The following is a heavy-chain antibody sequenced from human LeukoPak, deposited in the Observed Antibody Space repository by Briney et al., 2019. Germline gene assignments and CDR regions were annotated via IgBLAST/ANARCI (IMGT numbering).Heavy chain of an antibody. J-gene: IGHJ4*02. V-gene: IGHV4-59*01. CDR3: TADSSGYYLTFDY. D-gene: IGHD3-22*01. CDR1: GGSISSYY. Sequence: SETLSLTCTVSGGSISSYYWSWIRRPPGKGLEWIGYIYYSGSTNYNPSLKSRVTISVDTSKNQFSLKLSSVTAADTAVYYCTADSSGYYLTFDYWGQGTLVTVSS. CDR2: IYYSGST.